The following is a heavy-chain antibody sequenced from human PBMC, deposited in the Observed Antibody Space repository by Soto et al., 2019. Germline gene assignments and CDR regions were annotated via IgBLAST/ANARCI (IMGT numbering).Heavy chain of an antibody. J-gene: IGHJ6*02. V-gene: IGHV4-4*07. D-gene: IGHD6-6*01. CDR2: IYTSGST. CDR1: GGSISSYY. Sequence: PSETLSLTCTVSGGSISSYYWIWIRQPAGKGLEWIGRIYTSGSTNYNPSLKSRVTMSVDTSKNQFSLKLSSVTAADTAVYYCARDLRSSSDKSLDVWGQGTTVTVSS. CDR3: ARDLRSSSDKSLDV.